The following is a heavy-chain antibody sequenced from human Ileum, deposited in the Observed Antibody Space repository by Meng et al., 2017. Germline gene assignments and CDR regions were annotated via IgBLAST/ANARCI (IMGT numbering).Heavy chain of an antibody. D-gene: IGHD6-19*01. CDR3: ARDRRYSSGWKTSDY. V-gene: IGHV3-11*01. J-gene: IGHJ4*02. CDR2: MGSDDSFI. CDR1: GFTVRESY. Sequence: VWLVDSWVCGVTPECSRITSLRSCGFTVRESYMGGIRQAPGKGLEWISYMGSDDSFIHYADSVKGRFTMSRDNAKNSLFLQLNSLRADDTAVYYCARDRRYSSGWKTSDYWGQGTLVTVSS.